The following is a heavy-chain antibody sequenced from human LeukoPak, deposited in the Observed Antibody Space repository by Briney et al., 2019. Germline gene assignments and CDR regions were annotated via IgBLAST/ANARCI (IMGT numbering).Heavy chain of an antibody. CDR3: VRHSRSGERKYYFDY. V-gene: IGHV4-39*01. D-gene: IGHD7-27*01. J-gene: IGHJ4*02. Sequence: PSETLSLTCTVSGYSISSSYYWGWIRPPPGKGLEWIGSIYYSGSTYYNPSLKSRVTISVDTSKNQFSLKLSSVTAADTAVYYCVRHSRSGERKYYFDYWGQGTLVTVSS. CDR2: IYYSGST. CDR1: GYSISSSYY.